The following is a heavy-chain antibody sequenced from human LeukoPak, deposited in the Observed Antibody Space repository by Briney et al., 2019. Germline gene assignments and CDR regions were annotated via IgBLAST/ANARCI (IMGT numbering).Heavy chain of an antibody. CDR1: GYTFTDYY. CDR2: INSNSGGT. J-gene: IGHJ4*02. Sequence: ASVKVSCKTSGYTFTDYYIHWMRQAPGQGLEWMEWINSNSGGTSYAQKFQGRVTLTRDTPTRTAFMELNRLTSDDTAVYYCARTSIAARRSDFDYLAQGTVVTVSS. D-gene: IGHD6-6*01. CDR3: ARTSIAARRSDFDY. V-gene: IGHV1-2*02.